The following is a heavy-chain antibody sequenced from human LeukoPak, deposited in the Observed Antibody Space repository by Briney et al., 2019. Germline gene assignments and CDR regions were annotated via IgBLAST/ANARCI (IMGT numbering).Heavy chain of an antibody. V-gene: IGHV3-74*01. Sequence: GGSLRLSCAASGFTFSSYWMHWVRQAPGKGLVWASCINSDGSSTSYADSVKGRFTISRDNAKNTLYLQMNSLRAEDTAVYYCARDRYGNPTDYWGQGTLVTVSS. CDR3: ARDRYGNPTDY. CDR1: GFTFSSYW. D-gene: IGHD3-9*01. CDR2: INSDGSST. J-gene: IGHJ4*02.